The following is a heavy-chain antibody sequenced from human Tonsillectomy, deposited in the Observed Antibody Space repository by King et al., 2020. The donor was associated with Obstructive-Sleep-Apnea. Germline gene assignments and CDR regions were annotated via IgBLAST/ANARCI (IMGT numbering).Heavy chain of an antibody. V-gene: IGHV4-39*07. CDR2: IHYTGGT. D-gene: IGHD2-21*02. CDR3: ARPAYCGGDCYSYGAFDI. J-gene: IGHJ3*02. Sequence: QLQESGPGLVKPSETLSLTCTVFGGSLSSSNYYWGWIRQAPGKGVEWIASIHYTGGTYYNPSLKSRVTISVATSKNQFSLKLSSVTAADTAVYYCARPAYCGGDCYSYGAFDIWGQGTMVTVSS. CDR1: GGSLSSSNYY.